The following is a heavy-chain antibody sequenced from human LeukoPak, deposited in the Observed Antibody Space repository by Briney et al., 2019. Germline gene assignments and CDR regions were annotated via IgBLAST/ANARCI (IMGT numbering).Heavy chain of an antibody. CDR2: ISGSADHT. Sequence: GGSLRLSCVASEFTFSNFAMSWVRQAPGKGLEWVSAISGSADHTYYADSVRGRFTISRDRSKNTLYLQVNSLRAEDTAMYYCAKESRYGGIVFDCWGQGTLVTVSS. CDR1: EFTFSNFA. D-gene: IGHD3-22*01. J-gene: IGHJ4*02. CDR3: AKESRYGGIVFDC. V-gene: IGHV3-23*01.